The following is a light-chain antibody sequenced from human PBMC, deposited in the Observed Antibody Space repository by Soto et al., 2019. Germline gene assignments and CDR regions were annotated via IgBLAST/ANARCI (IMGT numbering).Light chain of an antibody. V-gene: IGKV1-5*03. CDR1: QSISSY. CDR3: QQYKSYSQT. J-gene: IGKJ1*01. CDR2: KAS. Sequence: DIQMTQSPSTLSASVGDRVTITCRASQSISSYLAWYQQKPGEAPKLLIYKASTLETGVPSRFSGSGSVTEFTLTISSLQPDDFATYYCQQYKSYSQTFGQGTKVEIK.